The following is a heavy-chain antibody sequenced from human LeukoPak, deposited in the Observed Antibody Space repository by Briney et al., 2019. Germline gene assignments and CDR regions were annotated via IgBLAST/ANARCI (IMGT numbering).Heavy chain of an antibody. J-gene: IGHJ4*02. V-gene: IGHV4-59*01. CDR2: IYYSGST. D-gene: IGHD3-22*01. Sequence: PSETLSLTCTVSGGSISSYYWSWIRQPPGKGLEWIGYIYYSGSTNYNPSLKSRVTISVDTSKNQFSLKLSSVTAADTAVYYCAREESGYYYFDYWGQGTLVTVSS. CDR3: AREESGYYYFDY. CDR1: GGSISSYY.